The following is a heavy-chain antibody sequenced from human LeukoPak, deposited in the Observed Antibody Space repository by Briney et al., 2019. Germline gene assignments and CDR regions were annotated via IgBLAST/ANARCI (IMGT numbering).Heavy chain of an antibody. D-gene: IGHD6-19*01. J-gene: IGHJ4*02. CDR3: AKDRYSGWYGLDY. CDR1: GFTFSSYG. CDR2: ISGSGGST. V-gene: IGHV3-23*01. Sequence: PGGSLRLSCAASGFTFSSYGMSWVRQAPGKGLEWVSAISGSGGSTYYADSVKGRFTISRDNSKNTLYLQMNSLRAEDTAVYYCAKDRYSGWYGLDYWSQGTLVTVSS.